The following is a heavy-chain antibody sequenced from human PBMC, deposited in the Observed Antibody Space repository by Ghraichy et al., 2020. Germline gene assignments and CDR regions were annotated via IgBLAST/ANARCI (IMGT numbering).Heavy chain of an antibody. Sequence: GGSLRLSCAASGFTFSSYWMRWVRQAPGKGLEWVANIKVDGSAKYYVDSVKGRFTISRDNAKNSLYLQMNTLRAEDTAVYYCARDRLAGGYYSLWGQGTLSIVSS. D-gene: IGHD3-3*01. CDR2: IKVDGSAK. CDR3: ARDRLAGGYYSL. CDR1: GFTFSSYW. J-gene: IGHJ4*02. V-gene: IGHV3-7*01.